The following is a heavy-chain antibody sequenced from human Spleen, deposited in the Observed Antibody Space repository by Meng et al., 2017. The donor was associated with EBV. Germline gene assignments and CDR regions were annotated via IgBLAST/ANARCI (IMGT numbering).Heavy chain of an antibody. J-gene: IGHJ5*02. CDR3: AGRDSDGYHT. CDR1: RFTFSRYS. CDR2: ISPTSTYM. D-gene: IGHD5-18*01. V-gene: IGHV3-21*01. Sequence: EVQLLEPGGGLVKPGGSLRVSCADSRFTFSRYSMTWVRQTPGEGLEWVASISPTSTYMYYGDSVKGRFTIYRDNAKNSLFLQMNSLRVEDTAVYYCAGRDSDGYHTWGQGTLVTVYS.